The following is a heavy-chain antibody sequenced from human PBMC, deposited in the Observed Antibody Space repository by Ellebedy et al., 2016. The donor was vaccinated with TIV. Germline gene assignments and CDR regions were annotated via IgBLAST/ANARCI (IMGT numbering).Heavy chain of an antibody. Sequence: GESLKISCAASGFTFDDYAMHWVRQAPGKGLEWVSLITGDGGATYYADSVKGCFTISRDNSRNSLYLQMNSLRTDDTALYYCSKDTAFNLGYGIDVWGQGTTVTVSS. CDR2: ITGDGGAT. V-gene: IGHV3-43*02. D-gene: IGHD7-27*01. CDR3: SKDTAFNLGYGIDV. J-gene: IGHJ6*02. CDR1: GFTFDDYA.